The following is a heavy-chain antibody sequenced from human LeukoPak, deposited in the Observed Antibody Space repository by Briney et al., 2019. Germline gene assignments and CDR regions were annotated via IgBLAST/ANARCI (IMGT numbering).Heavy chain of an antibody. CDR1: GLTVSSYS. J-gene: IGHJ6*02. Sequence: GGSLRLSCAASGLTVSSYSMNWVRQAPGKGLEWVANIKQDGSEKYYVDSVKGRFTISRDNAKNSLYLQMNSLRAEDTAVYYCVRSMDVWGQGTTVTVSS. V-gene: IGHV3-7*01. CDR2: IKQDGSEK. CDR3: VRSMDV.